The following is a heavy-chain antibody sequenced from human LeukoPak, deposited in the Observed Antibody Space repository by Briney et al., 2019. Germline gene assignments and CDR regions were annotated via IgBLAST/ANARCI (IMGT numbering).Heavy chain of an antibody. CDR3: ASLPGIAAAGVDY. CDR1: GFTFSSYS. D-gene: IGHD6-13*01. V-gene: IGHV3-21*01. CDR2: ISSSSSYI. J-gene: IGHJ4*02. Sequence: GGSLRLSCAASGFTFSSYSMNWVRQAAGKGLEWVSSISSSSSYIYYADSVKGRFTISRDNAKNSLYLQMNSLRAEDTAVYYCASLPGIAAAGVDYWGQGTLVTVSS.